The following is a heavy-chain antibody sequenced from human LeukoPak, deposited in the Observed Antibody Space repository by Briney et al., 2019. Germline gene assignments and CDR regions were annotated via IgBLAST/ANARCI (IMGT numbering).Heavy chain of an antibody. D-gene: IGHD3-22*01. Sequence: GASVKVSCKASGYTFTSYDINWVRQATGQGLEWMGWISAYNGNTNYAQKLQGRVTMTTDTSTSTAYMELRSLRSDDTAVYYCARDEVPGGYHTQLIRGQGTMVTVSS. V-gene: IGHV1-18*01. CDR1: GYTFTSYD. CDR2: ISAYNGNT. CDR3: ARDEVPGGYHTQLI. J-gene: IGHJ3*02.